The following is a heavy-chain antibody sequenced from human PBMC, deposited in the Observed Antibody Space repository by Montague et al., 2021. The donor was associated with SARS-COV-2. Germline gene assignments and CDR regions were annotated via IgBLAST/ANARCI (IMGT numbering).Heavy chain of an antibody. V-gene: IGHV4-34*01. CDR3: ARLGEGVVSAPILGVGPYYSYFYMDV. CDR2: INHSGSA. Sequence: SETLSLTCAVYGGSFSGYYWNWIRQPPGKGLEWIGEINHSGSANYNPSLKRRVTISVDTSQDQFSLKLNSVTAADTAVYYCARLGEGVVSAPILGVGPYYSYFYMDVWGKGATVTVSS. J-gene: IGHJ6*03. CDR1: GGSFSGYY. D-gene: IGHD2-2*02.